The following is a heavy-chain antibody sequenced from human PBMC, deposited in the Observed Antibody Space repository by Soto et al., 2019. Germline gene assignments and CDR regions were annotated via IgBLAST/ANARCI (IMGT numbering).Heavy chain of an antibody. V-gene: IGHV4-61*01. CDR2: IYYSGST. D-gene: IGHD5-12*01. CDR3: PRAGYDWAVDY. Sequence: SETLSLTCTVSGGSVSSGSYYWSWIRQPPGKGLEWIGYIYYSGSTNYNPSLKSRVTISVDTSKNQFSLKLSSVTAADTAVYYCPRAGYDWAVDYWGQGTMVTVYS. CDR1: GGSVSSGSYY. J-gene: IGHJ4*02.